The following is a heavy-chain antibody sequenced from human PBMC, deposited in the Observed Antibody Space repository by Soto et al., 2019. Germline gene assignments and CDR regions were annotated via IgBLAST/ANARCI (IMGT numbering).Heavy chain of an antibody. CDR2: ISGSGGNT. CDR3: ARVRDYGMDV. CDR1: GFTFSSFA. Sequence: GGSLRLSCAASGFTFSSFAMSWVRQAPGKGLEWVSGISGSGGNTNFADSVKGRFTISRDKSKNTLHLQMNSLRTEDTAVYFCARVRDYGMDVWGQGTTVTVS. J-gene: IGHJ6*02. V-gene: IGHV3-23*01.